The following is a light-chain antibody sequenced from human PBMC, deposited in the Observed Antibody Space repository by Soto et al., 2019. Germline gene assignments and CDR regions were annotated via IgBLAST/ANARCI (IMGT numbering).Light chain of an antibody. CDR1: SSDVGAYNY. J-gene: IGLJ3*02. CDR3: ASLTTSTTVV. V-gene: IGLV2-14*01. CDR2: DVS. Sequence: QSALTQPASVSGSPGQSITISCTGTSSDVGAYNYVSWYQQFPGKAPKLMIYDVSNRPSGVSNRFSGSKSGNTASLTISGLHADDEGDYYCASLTTSTTVVFGGGTKVTVL.